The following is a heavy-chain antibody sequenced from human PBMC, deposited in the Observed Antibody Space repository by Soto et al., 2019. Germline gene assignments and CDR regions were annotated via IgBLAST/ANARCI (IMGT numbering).Heavy chain of an antibody. CDR3: ARAVAAAAAGIIDY. CDR2: INHSGST. Sequence: SETLSLTCAVYGGSFSGYYWSWIRQPPGKGLEWIGEINHSGSTNYNPSLKSRVTISVDTSKNQFSLKLSSVTAADTAVYYCARAVAAAAAGIIDYWGQGTLVTVSS. CDR1: GGSFSGYY. V-gene: IGHV4-34*01. J-gene: IGHJ4*02. D-gene: IGHD6-13*01.